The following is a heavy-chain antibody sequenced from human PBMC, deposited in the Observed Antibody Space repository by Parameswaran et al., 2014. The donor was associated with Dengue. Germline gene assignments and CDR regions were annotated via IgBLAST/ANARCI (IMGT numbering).Heavy chain of an antibody. CDR2: INHSGST. V-gene: IGHV4-34*01. J-gene: IGHJ6*02. CDR3: ARTRYYYYYGMDV. Sequence: SETLSLTCAVYGGSFSGYYWSWIRQPPGKGLEWIGEINHSGSTNYNPSLKSRVTISVDTSKNQFSLKLSSVTAADTAVYYCARTRYYYYYGMDVWGQGTTVTVSS. CDR1: GGSFSGYY.